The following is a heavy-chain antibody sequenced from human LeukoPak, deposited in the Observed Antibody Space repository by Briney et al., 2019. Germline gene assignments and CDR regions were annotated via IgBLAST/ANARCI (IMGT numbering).Heavy chain of an antibody. CDR1: GLTFRTTW. Sequence: PGGSLRLSCATSGLTFRTTWMHWVRHAPGKGLMWVSRMNGEGTTIDYADSVKGRFTVSRDYAKNTLFLQMNNLRTEGTALYFCATARNFRFEYWGQGSLVIVSA. D-gene: IGHD1-7*01. CDR3: ATARNFRFEY. V-gene: IGHV3-74*01. J-gene: IGHJ4*02. CDR2: MNGEGTTI.